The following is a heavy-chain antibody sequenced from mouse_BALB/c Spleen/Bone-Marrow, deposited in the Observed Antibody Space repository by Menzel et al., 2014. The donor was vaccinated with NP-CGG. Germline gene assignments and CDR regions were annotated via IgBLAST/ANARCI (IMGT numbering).Heavy chain of an antibody. Sequence: VQLQQSGAELVRPGTSVKVSCKASGYAFTNYWIEWIKQRPGRGLEWIGVINPGSGGINYNEKFKGKATLTADKSSSTAYMQLSRLTSDDSAVYFCARELVRGMDYWGQGTSVTVSS. J-gene: IGHJ4*01. CDR1: GYAFTNYW. V-gene: IGHV1-54*01. D-gene: IGHD1-1*01. CDR3: ARELVRGMDY. CDR2: INPGSGGI.